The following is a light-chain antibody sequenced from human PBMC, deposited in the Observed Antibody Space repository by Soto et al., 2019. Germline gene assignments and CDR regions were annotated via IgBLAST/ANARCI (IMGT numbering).Light chain of an antibody. V-gene: IGKV3-15*01. CDR3: QQYNNWPGLT. CDR1: QSVSSN. Sequence: DIVLTQAAATLSVSPGERATLSCRASQSVSSNLAWYQQKPGQAPRLLIYGASTRATGIPARFSGSGSGTEFTLTISSLQSEDFAVYYCQQYNNWPGLTFGGGTKVDIK. J-gene: IGKJ4*01. CDR2: GAS.